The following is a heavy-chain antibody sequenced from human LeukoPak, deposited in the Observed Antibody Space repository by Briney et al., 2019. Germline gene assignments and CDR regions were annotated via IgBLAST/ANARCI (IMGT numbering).Heavy chain of an antibody. CDR3: ARAGESEPLNFDY. Sequence: GASVKVSCKASGYTFTSYDINWVRQATGQGLEWMGWMNPNSGNTGYAQKFQGRVTMTRNTSISTAYMELSRLRSDDTAVYYCARAGESEPLNFDYWGQGTLVTVSS. D-gene: IGHD3-10*01. CDR1: GYTFTSYD. CDR2: MNPNSGNT. V-gene: IGHV1-8*01. J-gene: IGHJ4*02.